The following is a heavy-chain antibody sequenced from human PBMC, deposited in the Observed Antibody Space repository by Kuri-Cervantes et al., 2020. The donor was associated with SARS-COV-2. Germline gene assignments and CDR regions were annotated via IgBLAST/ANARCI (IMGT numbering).Heavy chain of an antibody. CDR2: ISSSGSTI. V-gene: IGHV3-48*03. Sequence: GGSLRLSYAASGFTFSSYEMNWVRQAPGKGLEWVSYISSSGSTIYYADSVKGRFTISRDNAKNSLYLQMNSLRAEDTAVYYCASRLGDTAMVYFHYYYYGMDVWGQGTTVTVSS. D-gene: IGHD5-18*01. CDR1: GFTFSSYE. J-gene: IGHJ6*02. CDR3: ASRLGDTAMVYFHYYYYGMDV.